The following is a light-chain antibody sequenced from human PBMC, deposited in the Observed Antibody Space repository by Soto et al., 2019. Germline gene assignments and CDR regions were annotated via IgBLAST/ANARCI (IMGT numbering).Light chain of an antibody. Sequence: KVMTQSPDTLSVSPGERATLSCRASQSVKSNLACYQQKPGQAPRLILYGASTRAIGIPSRFSGSASGTEFTLNISSLQAEDSSVYYWQLYNVGPRIFVGGTKVES. CDR3: QLYNVGPRI. V-gene: IGKV3-15*01. CDR2: GAS. J-gene: IGKJ4*01. CDR1: QSVKSN.